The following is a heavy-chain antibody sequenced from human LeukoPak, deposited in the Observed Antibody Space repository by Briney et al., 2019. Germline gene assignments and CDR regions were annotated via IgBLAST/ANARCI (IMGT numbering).Heavy chain of an antibody. J-gene: IGHJ6*03. V-gene: IGHV4-59*01. CDR1: GGSISSYY. CDR3: ARVRRDSSGYYTYYYYYMDV. CDR2: IYYSGST. Sequence: SETLSLTCTVSGGSISSYYWSWIRQPPGKGLEWIGYIYYSGSTNYNPSLKSRVTISVDTSKNQFSLKLSSVTAADTAVYYCARVRRDSSGYYTYYYYYMDVWGKGTTVTISS. D-gene: IGHD3-22*01.